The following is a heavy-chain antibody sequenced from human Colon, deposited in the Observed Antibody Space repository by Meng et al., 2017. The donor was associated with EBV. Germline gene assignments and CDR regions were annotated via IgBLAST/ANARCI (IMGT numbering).Heavy chain of an antibody. V-gene: IGHV4-39*01. Sequence: PHLQESGLGLVNPSEALPLTCSVSGGSISTSGYYWGWIRQPPGKGLEWIGSIGHSGFTYYTPSLKSRVTVSIDTSRNQFSLWLTSVTAADTAVYYCVRSSGWVKTGFDPWGQGTLVTVSS. CDR1: GGSISTSGYY. D-gene: IGHD6-19*01. J-gene: IGHJ5*02. CDR3: VRSSGWVKTGFDP. CDR2: IGHSGFT.